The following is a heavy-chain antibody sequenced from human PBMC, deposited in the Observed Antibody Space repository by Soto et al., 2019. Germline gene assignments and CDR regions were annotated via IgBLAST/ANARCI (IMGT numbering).Heavy chain of an antibody. D-gene: IGHD5-18*01. V-gene: IGHV1-3*01. CDR3: ARAVRGTAILYYFDY. CDR1: GYTFTSYA. CDR2: INAGNGNT. Sequence: ASVKVSCKASGYTFTSYAMHWVRQAPGQRLEWMGWINAGNGNTKYSQKFQGRVTITRDTSASTAYMELSSLRSEDTAVYYCARAVRGTAILYYFDYWGQGTLVTVSS. J-gene: IGHJ4*02.